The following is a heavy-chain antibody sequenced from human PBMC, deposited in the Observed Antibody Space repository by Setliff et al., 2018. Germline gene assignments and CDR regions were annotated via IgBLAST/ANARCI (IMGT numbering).Heavy chain of an antibody. J-gene: IGHJ4*02. CDR3: AGDPPRSDWRLDS. CDR2: ISSIGRLI. V-gene: IGHV3-48*03. Sequence: PGGSLRLSCSGSGFNFSNYEINWVRQAPGKGLEWISYISSIGRLIHYADSVKGRFTVFRGNAGNSVHLEMNNLRADDTAVYYCAGDPPRSDWRLDSWGQGTLVTVSS. D-gene: IGHD1-26*01. CDR1: GFNFSNYE.